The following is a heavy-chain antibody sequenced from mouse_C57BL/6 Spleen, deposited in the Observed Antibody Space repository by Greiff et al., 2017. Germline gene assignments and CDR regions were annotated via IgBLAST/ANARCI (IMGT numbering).Heavy chain of an antibody. CDR1: GYTFTDYE. J-gene: IGHJ3*01. CDR2: IDPETGGT. CDR3: TRRNDYDGTWFAY. D-gene: IGHD2-4*01. Sequence: QVQLQQSGAELVRPGASVTLSCKASGYTFTDYEMHWVKQTPVHGLEWIGAIDPETGGTAYNQKFKGKAILTADKSSSTAYMELRSLTSEDSAVYYCTRRNDYDGTWFAYWGQGTLVTVSA. V-gene: IGHV1-15*01.